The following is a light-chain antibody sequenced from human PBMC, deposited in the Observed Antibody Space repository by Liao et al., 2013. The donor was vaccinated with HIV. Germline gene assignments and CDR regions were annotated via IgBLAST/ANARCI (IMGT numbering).Light chain of an antibody. CDR1: KLGDKF. CDR3: QVWDSSSDHHV. Sequence: SYELTQPPSVSVSPGQTVSIPCSGDKLGDKFACWYQQKPGQSPVLVIYYDSDRPSGIPERFSGSNSGNTATLTISRVEAGDEADYYCQVWDSSSDHHVFGTGTKVTVL. V-gene: IGLV3-1*01. J-gene: IGLJ1*01. CDR2: YDS.